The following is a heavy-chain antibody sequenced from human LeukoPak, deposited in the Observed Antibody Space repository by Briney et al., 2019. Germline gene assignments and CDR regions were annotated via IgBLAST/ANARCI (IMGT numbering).Heavy chain of an antibody. Sequence: PGGSLRLSCAASGFTFRSYGMHWVRQAPGKGLEWVAGIWYDGRNKYYADSVKGRFTISRDNSKNTLYLQMNSLRAEDTAVYYCARGNYDSSGFADYWGQGTLVTVSS. CDR1: GFTFRSYG. V-gene: IGHV3-33*01. J-gene: IGHJ4*02. CDR3: ARGNYDSSGFADY. D-gene: IGHD3-22*01. CDR2: IWYDGRNK.